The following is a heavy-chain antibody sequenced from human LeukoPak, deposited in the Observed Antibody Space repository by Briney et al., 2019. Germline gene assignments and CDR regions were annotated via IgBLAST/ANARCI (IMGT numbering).Heavy chain of an antibody. CDR3: ARDLGSAAWFDP. CDR2: IYSGGST. V-gene: IGHV3-66*01. D-gene: IGHD3-10*01. CDR1: GFSFSSSA. Sequence: GGSLRLSCAASGFSFSSSAMSWVRQAPGKGLEWVSVIYSGGSTDYADSVKGRFTISRDNSKNTVYLQMNSLRVEDTAVYYCARDLGSAAWFDPWGQGTLVTVSS. J-gene: IGHJ5*02.